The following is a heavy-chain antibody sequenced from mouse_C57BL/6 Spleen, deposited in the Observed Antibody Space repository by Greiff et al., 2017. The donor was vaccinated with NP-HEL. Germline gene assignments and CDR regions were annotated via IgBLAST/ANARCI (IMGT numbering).Heavy chain of an antibody. D-gene: IGHD1-1*01. J-gene: IGHJ1*03. CDR2: ISYDGSN. V-gene: IGHV3-6*01. CDR1: GYSITSGYY. CDR3: AFGSWYFDV. Sequence: VQLQQSGPGLVKPSQSLSLTCSVTGYSITSGYYWNWIRQFPGNKLEWMGYISYDGSNNYNPSLKNRISITRDTSKNQFFLKLNSVTTEDTATYYCAFGSWYFDVWGTGTTVTVSS.